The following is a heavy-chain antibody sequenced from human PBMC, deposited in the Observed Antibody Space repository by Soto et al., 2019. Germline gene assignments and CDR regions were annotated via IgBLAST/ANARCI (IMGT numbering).Heavy chain of an antibody. Sequence: PRLSCAASGFTFTTYWMSWVCQAPGKGLEWVANIKQDGSEKYYVDSVKGRFTISRDNAKNSLYLQMNSLRAEDTALCYCARVYPGSGWPYHYYGMDVWGQGTTVTVSS. CDR1: GFTFTTYW. V-gene: IGHV3-7*01. D-gene: IGHD6-19*01. J-gene: IGHJ6*02. CDR3: ARVYPGSGWPYHYYGMDV. CDR2: IKQDGSEK.